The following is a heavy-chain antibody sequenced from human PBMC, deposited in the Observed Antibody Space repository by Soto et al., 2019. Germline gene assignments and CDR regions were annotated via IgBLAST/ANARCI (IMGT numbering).Heavy chain of an antibody. J-gene: IGHJ4*02. CDR1: GFTFSSYS. Sequence: PGGSLRLSCAASGFTFSSYSMNWVRQAPGKGLEWVSSISSSSSYIYYADSVKGRFTISRDNAKNSLYLQMNSLRAEDTAVYYCAREGTMVRGVYTSSDLDYWGQGTLVTVSS. CDR2: ISSSSSYI. D-gene: IGHD3-10*01. V-gene: IGHV3-21*01. CDR3: AREGTMVRGVYTSSDLDY.